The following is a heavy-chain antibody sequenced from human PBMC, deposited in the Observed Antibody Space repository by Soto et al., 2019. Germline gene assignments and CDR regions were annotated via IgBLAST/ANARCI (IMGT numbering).Heavy chain of an antibody. D-gene: IGHD6-13*01. CDR1: GYTFPSYG. CDR2: ISAYNGNT. V-gene: IGHV1-18*01. J-gene: IGHJ4*02. CDR3: GRGSPRPYGSSWNDLGY. Sequence: QVQLVQSGAEVKKPGASVKVSCKASGYTFPSYGISWVRQAPGQGLEWMGWISAYNGNTNYAQKLQGRVTMTTDTPRSIADVELGGLCSEGTDVYCCGRGSPRPYGSSWNDLGYWGQGTLVTVSS.